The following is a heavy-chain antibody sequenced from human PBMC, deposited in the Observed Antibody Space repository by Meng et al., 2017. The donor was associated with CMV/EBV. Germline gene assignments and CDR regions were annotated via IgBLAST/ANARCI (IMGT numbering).Heavy chain of an antibody. J-gene: IGHJ5*02. Sequence: QEQRQRSGPGLVKPSETLSLTCTVSGGSISSYYWSWIRQPAGKGLEWIGRIYTSGSTNYNPSLKSRVTISVDTSKNQFSLKLSSVTAADTAVYYCARDLMNCSSTSCANWFDPWGQGTLVTVSS. CDR1: GGSISSYY. D-gene: IGHD2-2*01. V-gene: IGHV4-4*07. CDR2: IYTSGST. CDR3: ARDLMNCSSTSCANWFDP.